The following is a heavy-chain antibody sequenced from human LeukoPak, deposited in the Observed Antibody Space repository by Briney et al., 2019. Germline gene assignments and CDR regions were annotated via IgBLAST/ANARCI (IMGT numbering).Heavy chain of an antibody. Sequence: GGSLRLSCAASGFTFSDYSMNWVRQAPGKGLEWVSSISSSSSYIYYADSVKGRFTISRDNAKNSLYLQMNSLRAEDTAVYYCARDLGEQQSDAFDIWCQGTMVTVSS. D-gene: IGHD6-13*01. J-gene: IGHJ3*02. CDR2: ISSSSSYI. V-gene: IGHV3-21*01. CDR3: ARDLGEQQSDAFDI. CDR1: GFTFSDYS.